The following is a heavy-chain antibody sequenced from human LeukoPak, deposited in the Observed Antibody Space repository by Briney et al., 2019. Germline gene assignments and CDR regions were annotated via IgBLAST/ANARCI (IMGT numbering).Heavy chain of an antibody. Sequence: PGGSLRLSCAGSGFTFSSYWMSWVRQAPGKGLEWVANIKQDGSEKYYVDSVKGRFTISRDNAKNSLYLQMNSLRAEDTAVYYCARERAPYYDFWSGYYRDAFDIWGQGTMVTVSS. D-gene: IGHD3-3*01. CDR1: GFTFSSYW. CDR2: IKQDGSEK. CDR3: ARERAPYYDFWSGYYRDAFDI. J-gene: IGHJ3*02. V-gene: IGHV3-7*03.